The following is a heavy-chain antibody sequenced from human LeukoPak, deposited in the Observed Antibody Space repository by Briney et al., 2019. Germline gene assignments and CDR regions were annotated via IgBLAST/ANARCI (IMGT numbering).Heavy chain of an antibody. CDR1: GGSISSYY. D-gene: IGHD6-19*01. CDR2: IYYSGST. CDR3: ARTRAVAGRYYFDY. J-gene: IGHJ4*02. V-gene: IGHV4-59*01. Sequence: PSETLSLTCTVSGGSISSYYWSWIRQPPGKGLEWIGYIYYSGSTNYNPSLKSRVTISVDTSKNQLSLKLSSVTAADTAVYYCARTRAVAGRYYFDYWGQGTLATVSS.